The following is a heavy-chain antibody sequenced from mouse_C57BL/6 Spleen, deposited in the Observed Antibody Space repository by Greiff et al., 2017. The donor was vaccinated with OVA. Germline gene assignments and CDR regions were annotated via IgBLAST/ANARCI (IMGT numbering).Heavy chain of an antibody. CDR1: GYSFTDYN. D-gene: IGHD3-2*02. J-gene: IGHJ3*01. CDR2: INPNYGTT. Sequence: VPLQQSGPELVKPGASVKISCKASGYSFTDYNMNWVKQSNGKSLEWIGVINPNYGTTSNNQKFKGKATLTVDQSTSTAYMQLNSLTSEDSAVYYCAVQLRLGFAYGGQGTLVTVSA. CDR3: AVQLRLGFAY. V-gene: IGHV1-39*01.